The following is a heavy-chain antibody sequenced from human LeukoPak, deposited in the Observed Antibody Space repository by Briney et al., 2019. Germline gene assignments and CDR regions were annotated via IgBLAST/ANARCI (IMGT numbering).Heavy chain of an antibody. Sequence: SETLSLTCTVSGGSISSYYWSWVRQPPGKGLEWIGSIYYSGSTYYNPSLKSRVTISVDTSKNQFSLKLSSVTAADTAVYYCARAYSSSCPRHWGQGTLVTVSS. V-gene: IGHV4-59*12. CDR1: GGSISSYY. CDR2: IYYSGST. D-gene: IGHD6-13*01. CDR3: ARAYSSSCPRH. J-gene: IGHJ1*01.